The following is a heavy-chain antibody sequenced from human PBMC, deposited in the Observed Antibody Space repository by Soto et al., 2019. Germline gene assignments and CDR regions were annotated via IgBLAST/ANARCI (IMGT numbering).Heavy chain of an antibody. V-gene: IGHV4-30-4*01. CDR3: ARITIFGVVPTNYGMDV. J-gene: IGHJ6*02. Sequence: TLSLTCTVSGGSISSGDYYWSWIRQPPGKGLEWIGYIYYSGSTYYNPSLKSRVTISVDTSKNQFSLKLSSVTAADTAVYYCARITIFGVVPTNYGMDVWGQGTTVTVSS. D-gene: IGHD3-3*01. CDR1: GGSISSGDYY. CDR2: IYYSGST.